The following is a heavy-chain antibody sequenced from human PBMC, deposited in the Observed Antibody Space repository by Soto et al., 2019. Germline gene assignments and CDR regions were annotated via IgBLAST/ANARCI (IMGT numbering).Heavy chain of an antibody. D-gene: IGHD6-19*01. CDR1: GYTFTSYY. CDR2: INPSGGST. V-gene: IGHV1-46*01. Sequence: VKVSCKASGYTFTSYYMHWVRQAPGQGLEWMGIINPSGGSTSYAQKFQGRVTMTRDTSTSTVYMELSSLRSEDTAVYYCARAYSTGYSSGWYGNWFDPWGQGTLVTVSS. CDR3: ARAYSTGYSSGWYGNWFDP. J-gene: IGHJ5*02.